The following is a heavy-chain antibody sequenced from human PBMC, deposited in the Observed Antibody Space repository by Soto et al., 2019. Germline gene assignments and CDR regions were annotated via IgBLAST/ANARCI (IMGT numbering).Heavy chain of an antibody. D-gene: IGHD3-3*01. J-gene: IGHJ4*02. CDR1: GFTFDDYA. Sequence: EVQLVESGGGLVQPGRSLRLSCAASGFTFDDYAMHWVRQAPGKGLKWVSGISWNSGSIGYADSVKGRFTISRDNAKNSLYLQMNSLRAEDTALYYCAKANQAIFGVVAPYDYWGQGTLVTVSS. V-gene: IGHV3-9*01. CDR3: AKANQAIFGVVAPYDY. CDR2: ISWNSGSI.